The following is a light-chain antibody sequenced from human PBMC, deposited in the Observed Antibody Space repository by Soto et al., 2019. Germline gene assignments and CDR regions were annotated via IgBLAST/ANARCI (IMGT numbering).Light chain of an antibody. Sequence: QSVLTQSPSASASLGASVKLTCTLSSGHSSYAIAWHQQQPEKGPRYLMNLNSDGSHSKGDGIPDRFSGSSSGAERYLTISSLQSEDGADYYCQTWGTGIQVFGGGTKLTVL. V-gene: IGLV4-69*01. CDR2: LNSDGSH. CDR1: SGHSSYA. J-gene: IGLJ2*01. CDR3: QTWGTGIQV.